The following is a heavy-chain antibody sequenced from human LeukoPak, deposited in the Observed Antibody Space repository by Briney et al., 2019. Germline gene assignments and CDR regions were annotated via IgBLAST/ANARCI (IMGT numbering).Heavy chain of an antibody. J-gene: IGHJ6*03. V-gene: IGHV3-20*04. CDR2: INWNGAST. D-gene: IGHD1-26*01. CDR3: ASVWPRGGSYHYYYYYYMDV. CDR1: GFTFDDYG. Sequence: GGSLRLSCAASGFTFDDYGMSWVRQAPGKGLEWVSGINWNGASTGYADSVKGRFTISRDNAKNSLYLQMNSLRAEDTALYYRASVWPRGGSYHYYYYYYMDVWGKGTTDTVSS.